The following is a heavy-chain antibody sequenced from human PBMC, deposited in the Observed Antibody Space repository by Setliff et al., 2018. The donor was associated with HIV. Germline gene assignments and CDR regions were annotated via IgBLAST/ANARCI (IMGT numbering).Heavy chain of an antibody. Sequence: SETLSLTCTVSGGSISSSTYYWGWIRQPPGKGLEWIGNIHFSGSTYYNPSLKSRVTVSVDPSKNQFSLKLSSVTAADTAVYYCASSPIITNGYYFDYWGPGTLVTVSS. CDR2: IHFSGST. CDR3: ASSPIITNGYYFDY. D-gene: IGHD2-8*01. CDR1: GGSISSSTYY. J-gene: IGHJ4*02. V-gene: IGHV4-39*01.